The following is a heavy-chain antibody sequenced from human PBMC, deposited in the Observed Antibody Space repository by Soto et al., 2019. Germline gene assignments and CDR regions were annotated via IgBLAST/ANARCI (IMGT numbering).Heavy chain of an antibody. CDR1: GGTFSSYA. Sequence: GASVKVSCKASGGTFSSYAISWVRQAPGQGLEWMGGIIPIFGTANYAQKFQGRVTITADESTSTAYMELSSLRSEDTAVYYCAREWDGVRRVKGPYYYYYYGMDVWGQGTTVTVSS. V-gene: IGHV1-69*13. D-gene: IGHD3-10*01. CDR2: IIPIFGTA. CDR3: AREWDGVRRVKGPYYYYYYGMDV. J-gene: IGHJ6*02.